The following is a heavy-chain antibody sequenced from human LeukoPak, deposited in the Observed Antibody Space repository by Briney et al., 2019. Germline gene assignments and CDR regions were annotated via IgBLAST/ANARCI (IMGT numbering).Heavy chain of an antibody. CDR3: AKVLGASAFDM. V-gene: IGHV4-4*07. J-gene: IGHJ3*02. Sequence: KSSETLPLPCTVSGGSISSYYWSWIRQPAGKGLEWIGRIYTSGSTNYNPSLKSRVTISVDKSKNQFSLKLSSVTAADTAVYYCAKVLGASAFDMGGQGTMVTVSS. CDR2: IYTSGST. D-gene: IGHD1-26*01. CDR1: GGSISSYY.